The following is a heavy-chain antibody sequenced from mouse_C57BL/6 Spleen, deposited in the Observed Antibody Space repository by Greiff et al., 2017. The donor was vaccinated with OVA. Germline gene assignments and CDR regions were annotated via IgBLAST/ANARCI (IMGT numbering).Heavy chain of an antibody. Sequence: VKLQQPGAELVKPGASVKVSCKASGYTFTSYWMHWVKQRPGQGLEWIGRIHPSDSDTNYNQKFKGKATLTVDKSSSTAYMQLSSLTSEDSAVYYCASITTVRGYFDYWGQGTTLTVSS. CDR1: GYTFTSYW. V-gene: IGHV1-74*01. D-gene: IGHD1-1*01. CDR2: IHPSDSDT. J-gene: IGHJ2*01. CDR3: ASITTVRGYFDY.